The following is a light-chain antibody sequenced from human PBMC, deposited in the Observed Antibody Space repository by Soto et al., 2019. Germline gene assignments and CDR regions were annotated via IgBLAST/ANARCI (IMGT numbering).Light chain of an antibody. CDR3: QQYGSSPPIT. CDR2: GAS. J-gene: IGKJ5*01. Sequence: IVLTQSPGTLSLPPGERATLSCRASQSVSSNFLAWYQQKPGQAPRLLIYGASKRATGIPDRFSGSGSETDFALTISGLEPEDFAVYYCQQYGSSPPITFGQGTRLEIK. CDR1: QSVSSNF. V-gene: IGKV3-20*01.